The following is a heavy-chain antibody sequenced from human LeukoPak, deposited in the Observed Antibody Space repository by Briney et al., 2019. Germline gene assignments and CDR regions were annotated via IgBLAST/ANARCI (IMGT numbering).Heavy chain of an antibody. Sequence: SETLSLTCTVSGASISSYYWSWIRRPPGKGLEWIGDIYYSGSIKYNPSLKSRVTMSVDTSKNQFSLKLSSVTAADTAIYYCARENPSGYYNRPIDYWGQGTLVTVSS. J-gene: IGHJ4*02. D-gene: IGHD3-22*01. CDR1: GASISSYY. V-gene: IGHV4-59*01. CDR3: ARENPSGYYNRPIDY. CDR2: IYYSGSI.